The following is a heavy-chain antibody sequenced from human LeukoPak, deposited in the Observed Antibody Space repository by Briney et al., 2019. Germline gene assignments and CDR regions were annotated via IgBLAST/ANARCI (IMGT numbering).Heavy chain of an antibody. J-gene: IGHJ4*02. V-gene: IGHV3-74*01. CDR3: AGSRDYSWNPLDY. D-gene: IGHD4-11*01. Sequence: GSLRLSCAASGFTFSSYWMHWVRQAPGKGLVWVSRMDSDGSNTNYADSVKGRFTISRDNAKSTLYLQMHSLTAEDTAVYYCAGSRDYSWNPLDYWGQGTLVTVSS. CDR2: MDSDGSNT. CDR1: GFTFSSYW.